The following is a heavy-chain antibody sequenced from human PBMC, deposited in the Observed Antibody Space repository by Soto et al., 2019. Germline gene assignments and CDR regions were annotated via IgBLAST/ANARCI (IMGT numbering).Heavy chain of an antibody. J-gene: IGHJ4*02. V-gene: IGHV5-51*01. CDR2: A. CDR3: ARKIKPNARVVTTSFDY. CDR1: GYSFNSYW. Sequence: PGESLKISCQGSGYSFNSYWIGWVRQMPGKGLEWMGTASYNPSLESRVTMSVDKSNNQFSLKLDSVTAADTAVYFCARKIKPNARVVTTSFDYWGQGIQVTVSS. D-gene: IGHD4-17*01.